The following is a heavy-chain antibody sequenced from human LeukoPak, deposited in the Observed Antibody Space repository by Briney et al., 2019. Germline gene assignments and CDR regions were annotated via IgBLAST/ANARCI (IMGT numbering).Heavy chain of an antibody. CDR2: ISGSGSRI. CDR3: ARVRSSWYGGPFDY. V-gene: IGHV3-21*01. D-gene: IGHD6-13*01. CDR1: RFTFSTYG. Sequence: GGSLRLSCAASRFTFSTYGMNWVRQIPGKGLEWVSAISGSGSRIYYADSVKGRFTISRDNAKNSLYLQMNSLRAEDTAVYYCARVRSSWYGGPFDYWGQGTLVTVSS. J-gene: IGHJ4*02.